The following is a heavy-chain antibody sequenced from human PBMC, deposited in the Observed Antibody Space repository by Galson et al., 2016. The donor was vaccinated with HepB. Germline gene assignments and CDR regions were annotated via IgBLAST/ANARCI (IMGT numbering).Heavy chain of an antibody. V-gene: IGHV1-69*13. CDR2: IIPMFGTA. CDR3: ARETRDDYADFLGRYYYYYCMDV. D-gene: IGHD4-17*01. Sequence: SVKVSCKASGGTFSSYDISWVRQAPGQGLEWMGGIIPMFGTANYAQKFQGRVTITADESTSTAYMELSSLGSEDTAWYYCARETRDDYADFLGRYYYYYCMDVGGQGTTVTVSS. CDR1: GGTFSSYD. J-gene: IGHJ6*01.